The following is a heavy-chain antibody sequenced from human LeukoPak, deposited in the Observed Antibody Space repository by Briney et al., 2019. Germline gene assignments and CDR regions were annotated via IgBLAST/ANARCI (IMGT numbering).Heavy chain of an antibody. CDR1: GYTLTELS. CDR3: ARDPAYIVATIQDDAFDI. Sequence: ASVKVSCKVSGYTLTELSMHWVRQAPGKGLEWMGGFDPEDGETIYAQKFQGRVTMTEDTSTDTAYMELSRLRSDDTAVYYCARDPAYIVATIQDDAFDIWGQGTMVTVSS. D-gene: IGHD5-12*01. CDR2: FDPEDGET. J-gene: IGHJ3*02. V-gene: IGHV1-24*01.